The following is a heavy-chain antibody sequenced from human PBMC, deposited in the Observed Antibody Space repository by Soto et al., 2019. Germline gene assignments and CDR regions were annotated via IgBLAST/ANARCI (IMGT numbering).Heavy chain of an antibody. CDR1: GYTFTGYY. J-gene: IGHJ4*02. CDR3: ARHPGYPTKLFDY. Sequence: ASVKVSCKASGYTFTGYYMHWVRQAPGQGLEWMGWINPNSGGTNYAQKFQGWVTMTRDTSISTAYMELSRLRSDATAVYYCARHPGYPTKLFDYWGQGTLVTVSS. V-gene: IGHV1-2*04. D-gene: IGHD3-9*01. CDR2: INPNSGGT.